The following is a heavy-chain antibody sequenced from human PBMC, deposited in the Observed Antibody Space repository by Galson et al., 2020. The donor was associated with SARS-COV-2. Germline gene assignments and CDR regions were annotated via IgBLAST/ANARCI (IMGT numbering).Heavy chain of an antibody. CDR3: TRSRNGYSHFDY. Sequence: TISGFSLATSGVSVSWVRQPPGRALEWVALIDWDDDKYYSTSLKTRLTISKDTSKNLVVLTVTNVDPVDTGTYYCTRSRNGYSHFDYWGQGTLVTVPS. V-gene: IGHV2-70*20. D-gene: IGHD4-4*01. CDR2: IDWDDDK. J-gene: IGHJ4*02. CDR1: GFSLATSGVS.